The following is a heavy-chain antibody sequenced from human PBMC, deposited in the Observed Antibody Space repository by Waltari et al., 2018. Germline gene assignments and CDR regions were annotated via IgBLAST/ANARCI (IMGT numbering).Heavy chain of an antibody. CDR2: INPKSGAT. CDR1: GYRFTDYY. CDR3: ATTYSSAWNFHY. V-gene: IGHV1-2*02. J-gene: IGHJ4*02. Sequence: QVHLVQSGAEVKKPGAALKVSCQASGYRFTDYYLHWMRQAPGQGLEWMGWINPKSGATLYAQKFQGGVTMTRDTSISTAYMELSSLKSDDTAVFFCATTYSSAWNFHYWGQGTLVAVSS. D-gene: IGHD6-19*01.